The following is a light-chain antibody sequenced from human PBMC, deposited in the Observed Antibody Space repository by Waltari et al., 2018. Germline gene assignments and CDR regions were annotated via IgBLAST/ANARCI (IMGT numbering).Light chain of an antibody. J-gene: IGKJ1*01. Sequence: IQLTLSPSSLPASAGARVTIACRACKDIIGSLSWYQHKPGKAPKLLIYAAPTLHSGVPSRFSGSGSGTAFTLTISGLQADDVATYFCQKYNRAPRTFGQGT. V-gene: IGKV1-27*01. CDR2: AAP. CDR1: KDIIGS. CDR3: QKYNRAPRT.